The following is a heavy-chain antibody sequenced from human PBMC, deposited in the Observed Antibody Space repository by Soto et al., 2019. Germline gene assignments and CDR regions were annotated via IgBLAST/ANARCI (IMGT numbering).Heavy chain of an antibody. CDR1: GFTFSSYS. CDR3: ARAYCSGGSCYSYDY. Sequence: EVQLVESGGGLVKPGGSLRLSCAASGFTFSSYSMNWVRQAPGKGLEWVSSISSSSSYIYYADSVKGRFTISRDNAKNSLYLQMTSLRAEDTAVYYCARAYCSGGSCYSYDYWGQGTLVTVSS. J-gene: IGHJ4*02. CDR2: ISSSSSYI. D-gene: IGHD2-15*01. V-gene: IGHV3-21*01.